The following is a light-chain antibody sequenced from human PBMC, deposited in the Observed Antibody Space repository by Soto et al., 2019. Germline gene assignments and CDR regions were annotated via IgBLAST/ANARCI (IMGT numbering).Light chain of an antibody. CDR3: QQSYSTLQYS. CDR2: AAS. Sequence: DIQMTQSPSSLSASVGDRVTITCRASQSISSYLNWYQQKPGKAPKLLIYAASSLQSGVPSRFSGSGSGTDFTLTISSIQPEAFATYYCQQSYSTLQYSFGQGTKLEIK. V-gene: IGKV1-39*01. J-gene: IGKJ2*01. CDR1: QSISSY.